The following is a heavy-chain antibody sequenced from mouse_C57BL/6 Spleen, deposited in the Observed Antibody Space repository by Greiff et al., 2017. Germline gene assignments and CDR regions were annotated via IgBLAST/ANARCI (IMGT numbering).Heavy chain of an antibody. D-gene: IGHD2-2*01. V-gene: IGHV1-26*01. CDR2: INPNNGGT. CDR1: GYTFTDYY. J-gene: IGHJ2*01. CDR3: AVGLPDY. Sequence: VQLQQSGPELVKPGASVKISCKASGYTFTDYYMNWVKQSHGKSLEWIGDINPNNGGTSYNQKFKGKATLTVDKSSSTAYMELRSLTSEDSAVYYCAVGLPDYWGQGTTLTVSS.